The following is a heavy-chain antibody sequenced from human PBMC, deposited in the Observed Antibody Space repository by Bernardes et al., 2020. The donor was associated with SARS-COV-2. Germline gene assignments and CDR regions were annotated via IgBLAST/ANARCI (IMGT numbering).Heavy chain of an antibody. Sequence: SGTTLVKPTQTLTLTCPFSGFSLDSGAVGVGWIRQPPGKALEWLAMIYGNDNKHYSPSLKNRLTIAKDTSNNQVVFTMTNMDPADTGTYYCAPRPSYLPHGWFDPWGQGSLVTVSS. CDR2: IYGNDNK. CDR3: APRPSYLPHGWFDP. V-gene: IGHV2-5*01. D-gene: IGHD3-10*01. CDR1: GFSLDSGAVG. J-gene: IGHJ5*02.